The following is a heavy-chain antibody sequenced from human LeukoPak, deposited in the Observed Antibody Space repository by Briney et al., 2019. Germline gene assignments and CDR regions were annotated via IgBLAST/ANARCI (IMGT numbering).Heavy chain of an antibody. J-gene: IGHJ4*02. V-gene: IGHV3-33*01. CDR1: GFTFRSYG. Sequence: GGSLRLSCAASGFTFRSYGMHWVRQAPGKGLEWVAIVWYDGNNKYYADSVKGRFTVSRDNSKNTVSLQLNSLRAEDTAVYYCARGSGAAAGAFDYWGQGTLVTVPS. CDR2: VWYDGNNK. CDR3: ARGSGAAAGAFDY. D-gene: IGHD6-13*01.